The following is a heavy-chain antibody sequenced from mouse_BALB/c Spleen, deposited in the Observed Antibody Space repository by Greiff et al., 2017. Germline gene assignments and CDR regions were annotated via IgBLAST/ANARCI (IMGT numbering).Heavy chain of an antibody. Sequence: QVQLQQSAAELARPGASVKMSCKASGYTFTSYTMHWVKQRPGQGLEWIGYINPSSGYTEYNQKFKDKTTLTADKSSSTAYMQLSSLTSEDSAVYYCARSRYYGTGAMDYWGQGTSVTVSS. CDR1: GYTFTSYT. D-gene: IGHD1-1*01. J-gene: IGHJ4*01. CDR2: INPSSGYT. V-gene: IGHV1-4*02. CDR3: ARSRYYGTGAMDY.